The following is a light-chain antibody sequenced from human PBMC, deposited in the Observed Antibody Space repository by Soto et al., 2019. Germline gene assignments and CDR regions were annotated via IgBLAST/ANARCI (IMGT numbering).Light chain of an antibody. Sequence: QSVLTQPPSVSGAPGQRVTISCTGNSSNIGAGYDVHWYQQLPGTAPKLLISGNTNRPSGVPDRFSGSKSGTSASLAITGLQAADEADYYCQSYDRSLRGPVFGGGTKLTVL. V-gene: IGLV1-40*01. CDR3: QSYDRSLRGPV. CDR2: GNT. J-gene: IGLJ2*01. CDR1: SSNIGAGYD.